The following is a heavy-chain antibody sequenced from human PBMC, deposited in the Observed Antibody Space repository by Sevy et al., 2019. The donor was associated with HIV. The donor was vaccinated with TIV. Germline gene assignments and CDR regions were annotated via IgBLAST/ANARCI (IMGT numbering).Heavy chain of an antibody. CDR1: GFTFSSYD. Sequence: GGSLRLSCAASGFTFSSYDMHWVRQAPGKGLEWVAVISYDGSNKYYADSVKGRFTISRDNSKNTLYLQMNSLRAEDTAVYYCAKELTYDILTGYPEPPNYWGQGTLVTVSS. J-gene: IGHJ4*02. CDR2: ISYDGSNK. CDR3: AKELTYDILTGYPEPPNY. D-gene: IGHD3-9*01. V-gene: IGHV3-30*18.